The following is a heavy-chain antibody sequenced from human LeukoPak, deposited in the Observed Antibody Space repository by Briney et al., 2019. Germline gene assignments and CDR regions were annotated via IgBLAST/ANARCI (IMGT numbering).Heavy chain of an antibody. CDR1: GYTFTSYD. D-gene: IGHD5-18*01. J-gene: IGHJ4*02. CDR2: ISGYNGNT. V-gene: IGHV1-18*01. Sequence: SVKVSCKASGYTFTSYDISWVRQAPGQGLEWMGWISGYNGNTNYAQNLQGRVTLTTDTSTSTAYMEMRSLRSDDTAVYYCARGGYRYGYDDWGQGTLVTVSS. CDR3: ARGGYRYGYDD.